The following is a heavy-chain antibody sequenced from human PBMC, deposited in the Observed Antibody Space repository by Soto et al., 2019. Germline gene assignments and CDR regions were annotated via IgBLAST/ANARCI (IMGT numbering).Heavy chain of an antibody. D-gene: IGHD4-17*01. Sequence: SETLSLPCTGSGGSISSYYWSWIRQPPGKGLEWIGYIYYSGSTNYNPSLRSRVTISVDTSKNQFSLKLSSVTAADTAVYYCARRYGASFDYWGQGTLVTVS. J-gene: IGHJ4*02. CDR2: IYYSGST. V-gene: IGHV4-59*01. CDR3: ARRYGASFDY. CDR1: GGSISSYY.